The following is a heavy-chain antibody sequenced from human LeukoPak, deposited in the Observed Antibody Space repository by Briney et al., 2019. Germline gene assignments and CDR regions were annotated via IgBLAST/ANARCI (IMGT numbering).Heavy chain of an antibody. V-gene: IGHV3-7*03. D-gene: IGHD3-10*01. CDR2: IKFDGSDK. J-gene: IGHJ4*02. Sequence: GGSLRLSCAASGFTFSNYWMSWVRQAPGKGLEWVANIKFDGSDKFYVDSVKGRFTISRDNAKNSLYLQMNSLRAEDTAVYYCARVYGSGTYLFDYWGQGTLVTVSS. CDR3: ARVYGSGTYLFDY. CDR1: GFTFSNYW.